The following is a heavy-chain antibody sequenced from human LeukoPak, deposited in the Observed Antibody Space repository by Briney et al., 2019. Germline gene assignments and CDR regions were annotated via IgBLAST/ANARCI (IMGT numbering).Heavy chain of an antibody. CDR2: INPSGGST. V-gene: IGHV1-46*01. CDR3: ARDDQRELLQGDAFDI. J-gene: IGHJ3*02. CDR1: GYTFTSYY. D-gene: IGHD1-26*01. Sequence: GASVKVSCKASGYTFTSYYMHWVRQAPGQGLEWMGIINPSGGSTSYAQKFQGRVTMTRDTSTSTAYMELRSLRSDDTAVYYCARDDQRELLQGDAFDIWGQGTMVTVSS.